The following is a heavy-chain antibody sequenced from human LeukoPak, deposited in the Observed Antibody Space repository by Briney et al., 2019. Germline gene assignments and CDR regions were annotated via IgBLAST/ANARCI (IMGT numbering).Heavy chain of an antibody. CDR3: AKARIAAAGTGAFDV. CDR1: GFTVSSYC. J-gene: IGHJ3*01. D-gene: IGHD6-13*01. V-gene: IGHV3-23*01. CDR2: FSATDGSA. Sequence: GGSLRLSCAASGFTVSSYCMTWVRQAPGKGLEWVSAFSATDGSAQYAESVGGRFTISRDNSKNSLHLQMNSLRDEDTAVYFCAKARIAAAGTGAFDVWGQGTMVTVSS.